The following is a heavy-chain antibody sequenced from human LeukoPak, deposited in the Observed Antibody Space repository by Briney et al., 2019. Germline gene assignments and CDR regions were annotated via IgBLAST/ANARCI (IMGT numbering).Heavy chain of an antibody. CDR1: GGTFSSYA. CDR2: IIPIFGTA. CDR3: ARTSIAAAGAEYWFDP. Sequence: SVKVSCKASGGTFSSYAISWVRQAPGQGLEWMGGIIPIFGTANYAQKFQGRVTITADKSTCTAYMELSSLRSEDTAVYYCARTSIAAAGAEYWFDPWGQGTLVTVSS. V-gene: IGHV1-69*06. D-gene: IGHD6-13*01. J-gene: IGHJ5*02.